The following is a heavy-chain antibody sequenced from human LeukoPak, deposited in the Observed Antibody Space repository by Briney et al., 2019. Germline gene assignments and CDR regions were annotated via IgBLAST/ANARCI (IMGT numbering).Heavy chain of an antibody. Sequence: GGSLRLSCVGSGFSFNSYDMGWVRQTPGKGLEWVSAISTSGGYTEDADSVKGRFTISRDNSQNTLFLQMNSLRAEDTAVYYCARSNDYTNYGGRGYLDHWGQGALVTVSS. J-gene: IGHJ4*02. V-gene: IGHV3-23*01. CDR2: ISTSGGYT. CDR3: ARSNDYTNYGGRGYLDH. CDR1: GFSFNSYD. D-gene: IGHD4-11*01.